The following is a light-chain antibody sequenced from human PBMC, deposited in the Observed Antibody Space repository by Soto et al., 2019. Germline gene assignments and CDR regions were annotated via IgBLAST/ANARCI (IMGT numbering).Light chain of an antibody. Sequence: QSVLTQPRSVSGSPGQSVSISCTGGSSDVGGYNYVSWYQQHPGKAPKLMIYDVSKRPSGVPDRFSGSKSGNTASLTISGLQAEDEADYSCCSYAGSYAFVFGTGTKVTVL. CDR3: CSYAGSYAFV. CDR2: DVS. CDR1: SSDVGGYNY. V-gene: IGLV2-11*01. J-gene: IGLJ1*01.